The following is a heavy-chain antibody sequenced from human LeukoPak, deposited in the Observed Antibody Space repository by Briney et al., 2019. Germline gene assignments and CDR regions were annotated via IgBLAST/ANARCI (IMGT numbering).Heavy chain of an antibody. Sequence: PSETLSLTCTVSGGSISSSSAYWGWIRQPPGKGLEWIGSIDDSKNTYYNPSLKSRVTISVDTSKNQFSLKLSSVTAADTAVYYCARGKNYYGSGSYYNAKPRPLNWFDPWGQGTLVTAST. J-gene: IGHJ5*02. D-gene: IGHD3-10*01. CDR2: IDDSKNT. V-gene: IGHV4-39*07. CDR1: GGSISSSSAY. CDR3: ARGKNYYGSGSYYNAKPRPLNWFDP.